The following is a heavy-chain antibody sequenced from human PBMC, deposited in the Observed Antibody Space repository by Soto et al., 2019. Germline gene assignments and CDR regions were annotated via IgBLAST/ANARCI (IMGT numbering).Heavy chain of an antibody. Sequence: EVQLVESGGGLVKPGGSLRLSCAASGFTFSSYSMNWVRQAPGKGLEWVSSISSSSSYIYYADSVKGRFTISRDNAKNSLYLQMNSLRAEDTAVYYCAREDMPYDYGDFGGAFDIWGQGIMVTVSS. CDR3: AREDMPYDYGDFGGAFDI. CDR1: GFTFSSYS. D-gene: IGHD4-17*01. V-gene: IGHV3-21*01. J-gene: IGHJ3*02. CDR2: ISSSSSYI.